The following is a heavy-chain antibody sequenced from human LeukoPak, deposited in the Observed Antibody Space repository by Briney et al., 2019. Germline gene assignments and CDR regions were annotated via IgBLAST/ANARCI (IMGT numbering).Heavy chain of an antibody. CDR1: GFTFSSYA. J-gene: IGHJ3*02. Sequence: GGSLRLSCAASGFTFSSYAMNWVRQAPGKGLECVSYISSSGSTIYYADSVEGRFTISRDNAKNSLYLQMNSLRADDTAVYYCARESSPEDAFDIWGQGTLVTVSS. V-gene: IGHV3-48*03. D-gene: IGHD1-14*01. CDR2: ISSSGSTI. CDR3: ARESSPEDAFDI.